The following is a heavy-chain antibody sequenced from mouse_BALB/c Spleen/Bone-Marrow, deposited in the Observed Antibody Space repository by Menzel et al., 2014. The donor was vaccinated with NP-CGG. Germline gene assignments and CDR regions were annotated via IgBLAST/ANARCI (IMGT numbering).Heavy chain of an antibody. Sequence: VQLQQSGAELVKPGASVKLSCKASGYTFTSYWMHWVKQRPGQGLEWIGEINPSNGRTNYNEKFKSKATLTVDKSSSTAYMQLSILTAGGSAVYYCARGYGYDAGFDWVVYWGQGTLVTVSA. CDR3: ARGYGYDAGFDWVVY. CDR2: INPSNGRT. CDR1: GYTFTSYW. J-gene: IGHJ3*01. D-gene: IGHD2-2*01. V-gene: IGHV1S81*02.